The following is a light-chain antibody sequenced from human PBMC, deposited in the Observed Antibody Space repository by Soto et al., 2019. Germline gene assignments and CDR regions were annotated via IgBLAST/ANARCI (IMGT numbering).Light chain of an antibody. Sequence: QSVLTQPPSVSGAPGQTITISCTGSSSNIGAGYDVHWYQQHPGKAPQLMIYAVSNRPSGVSNRFSASKSGNTASLLISGLQAEDEADYYCSSYTSDSSYVFGSGTKVTVL. J-gene: IGLJ1*01. CDR1: SSNIGAGYD. CDR2: AVS. CDR3: SSYTSDSSYV. V-gene: IGLV1-40*01.